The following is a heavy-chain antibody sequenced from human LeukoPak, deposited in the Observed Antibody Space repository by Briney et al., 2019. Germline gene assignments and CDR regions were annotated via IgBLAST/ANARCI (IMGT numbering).Heavy chain of an antibody. J-gene: IGHJ4*02. CDR2: IYYSGSN. CDR1: GGSLSSGGYY. CDR3: AREGVAMVDY. Sequence: SETLSLTCTVSGGSLSSGGYYWSWVRQHPGEGLEWFVYIYYSGSNYYNPSLRSRVTISVDTSKNQCSLKLSSVTAADTAVYYCAREGVAMVDYWGQGTLDTVSS. D-gene: IGHD3-3*01. V-gene: IGHV4-31*03.